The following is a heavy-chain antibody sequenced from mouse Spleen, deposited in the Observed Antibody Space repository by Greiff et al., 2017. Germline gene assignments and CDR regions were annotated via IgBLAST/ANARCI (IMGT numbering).Heavy chain of an antibody. CDR1: GYTFTSYG. J-gene: IGHJ2*01. CDR3: AGWLPTFDY. Sequence: QVHVKQSGAELARPGASVKLSCKASGYTFTSYGISWVKQRTGQGLEWIGEIYPRSGNTYYNEKFKGKATLTADKSSSTAYMELRSLTSEDSAVYFCAGWLPTFDYWGQGTTLTVSS. D-gene: IGHD2-2*01. V-gene: IGHV1-81*01. CDR2: IYPRSGNT.